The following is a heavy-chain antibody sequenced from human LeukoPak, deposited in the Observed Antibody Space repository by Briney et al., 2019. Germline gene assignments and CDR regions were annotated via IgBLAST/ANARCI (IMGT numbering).Heavy chain of an antibody. J-gene: IGHJ3*02. D-gene: IGHD1-26*01. CDR2: IKQDGSEK. CDR1: GFTFSSYA. V-gene: IGHV3-7*01. Sequence: GGSLRLSCAASGFTFSSYAMSWVRQAPGKGLEWVANIKQDGSEKYYVDSVKGRFTISRDNAKNSLYLQMNSLRAEDTAVYYCARPGSYPPTAFDIWGQGTMVTVSS. CDR3: ARPGSYPPTAFDI.